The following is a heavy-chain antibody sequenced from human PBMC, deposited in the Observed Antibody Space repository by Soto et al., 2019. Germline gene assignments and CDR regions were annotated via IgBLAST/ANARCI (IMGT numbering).Heavy chain of an antibody. Sequence: EVQLLESGGGFVQPGGSLRLSCAASGFTFSNYAMTWVRQAPGKGLEWVSAITSTGSSTYYADSVKGRFTISRDTSKNTLFLRMNILRAVDTDVYYCATGADGYVVSPLDFWCQGSLVSVSS. CDR2: ITSTGSST. V-gene: IGHV3-23*01. D-gene: IGHD5-12*01. CDR3: ATGADGYVVSPLDF. CDR1: GFTFSNYA. J-gene: IGHJ4*02.